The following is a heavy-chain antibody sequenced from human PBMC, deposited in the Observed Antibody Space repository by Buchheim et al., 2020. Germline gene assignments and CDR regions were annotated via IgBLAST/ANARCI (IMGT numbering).Heavy chain of an antibody. J-gene: IGHJ5*01. D-gene: IGHD4-17*01. CDR1: GFTFRSYS. CDR2: ISGGGGTI. V-gene: IGHV3-48*01. CDR3: ARVLTGYGDYPYFDS. Sequence: EVALVESGGALVQPGGSLRLSCAVSGFTFRSYSMNWVRQAPGKGLEWLAYISGGGGTIFHADSVKGRFTISRDNAENSLYLQMNSLTSEDTAVYYCARVLTGYGDYPYFDSWGQGTL.